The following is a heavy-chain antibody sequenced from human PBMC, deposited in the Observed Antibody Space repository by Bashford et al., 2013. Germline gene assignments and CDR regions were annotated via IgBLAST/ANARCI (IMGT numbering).Heavy chain of an antibody. V-gene: IGHV3-72*01. Sequence: APGKGLEWVGRIGNKAYSSTTEYAASVKGRFIVSRDDSRNSLYLQMNSLKTEDTAVYYCARVGYSSPVDYWGQGTLVTVSS. CDR2: IGNKAYSSTT. D-gene: IGHD6-19*01. J-gene: IGHJ4*02. CDR3: ARVGYSSPVDY.